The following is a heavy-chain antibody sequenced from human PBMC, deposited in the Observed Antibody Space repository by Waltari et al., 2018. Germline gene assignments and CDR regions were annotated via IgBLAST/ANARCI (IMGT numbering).Heavy chain of an antibody. CDR2: TYYRSKWYN. V-gene: IGHV6-1*01. Sequence: QVQLQQSGPGLVKPSQTLSLTCSISGDRVPTNSSAWHWISQSPSRGLEWLGRTYYRSKWYNDYAVSVKSRITINPDTSKNQFSLQLNSVTPEDTAVYYCARETSGYSSSWFGYWGQGTLVTVSS. CDR3: ARETSGYSSSWFGY. J-gene: IGHJ4*02. D-gene: IGHD6-13*01. CDR1: GDRVPTNSSA.